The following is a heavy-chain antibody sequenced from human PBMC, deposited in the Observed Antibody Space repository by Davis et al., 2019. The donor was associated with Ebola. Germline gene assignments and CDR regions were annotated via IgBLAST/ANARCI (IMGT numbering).Heavy chain of an antibody. J-gene: IGHJ4*02. V-gene: IGHV3-23*01. CDR3: ARGGYYDSSGYYYGGNFDY. CDR2: ISGSGGST. CDR1: GFTFSSYA. Sequence: PGGSLRLSCAASGFTFSSYAMSWVRQAPGKGLEWVSAISGSGGSTYYADSVKGRFTISRDNSKNTLYLQMNSLRDEDTAVYYCARGGYYDSSGYYYGGNFDYWGQGTLVTVSS. D-gene: IGHD3-22*01.